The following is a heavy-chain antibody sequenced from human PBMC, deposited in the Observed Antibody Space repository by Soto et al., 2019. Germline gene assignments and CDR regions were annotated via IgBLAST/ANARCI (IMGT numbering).Heavy chain of an antibody. CDR2: ISSSGSTI. CDR1: GFTFSDYS. V-gene: IGHV3-11*01. D-gene: IGHD4-17*01. CDR3: ASSTTVVTPGYYGMDV. J-gene: IGHJ6*02. Sequence: QVQLVESGGGLVKPGGSLRLSCAASGFTFSDYSMSWIRQAPGKGLEWVSYISSSGSTIYYADAVKGRFTISRDNAKNSLYLQMNSLRAEDTAVYYCASSTTVVTPGYYGMDVWGQGTTVTVSS.